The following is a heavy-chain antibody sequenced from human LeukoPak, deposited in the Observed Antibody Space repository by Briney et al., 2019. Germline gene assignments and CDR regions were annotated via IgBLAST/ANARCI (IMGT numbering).Heavy chain of an antibody. J-gene: IGHJ3*02. CDR2: ITSSSSYI. D-gene: IGHD5-18*01. V-gene: IGHV3-21*01. CDR1: GFTFSSYG. Sequence: NPGGSLRLSCAASGFTFSSYGMNWVRQAPGQGLEWVSSITSSSSYIYYADSVKGRFTISRDNAKNSLYLQMHSLRAEDTAVYYCARGWDTAMDDAFDIWGQGTMVTVSS. CDR3: ARGWDTAMDDAFDI.